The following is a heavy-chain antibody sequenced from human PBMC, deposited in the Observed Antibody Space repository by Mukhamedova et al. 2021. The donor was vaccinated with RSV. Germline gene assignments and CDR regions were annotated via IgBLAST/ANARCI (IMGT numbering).Heavy chain of an antibody. CDR2: LAFDGSYK. CDR3: AKDPSAYYGVWGS. D-gene: IGHD3-3*01. J-gene: IGHJ5*02. Sequence: AVLAFDGSYKYYADSVKGRFTISRDTSKNTLYLQMNNLRTEDTAVYYCAKDPSAYYGVWGSWGQGTLVTVSS. V-gene: IGHV3-30*18.